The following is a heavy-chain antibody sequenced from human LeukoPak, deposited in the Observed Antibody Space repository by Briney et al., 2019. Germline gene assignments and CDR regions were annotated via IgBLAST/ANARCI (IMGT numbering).Heavy chain of an antibody. CDR1: GDSINSYH. Sequence: PSETLSLTCTISGDSINSYHWSWLRQPPGSKLEWIGYFYYSGVTNYNPSLKSRVTISVDTSKSQFSLKLSSVTAADTAMYYCATENARGAFDIWGQRTMVTVSS. CDR3: ATENARGAFDI. V-gene: IGHV4-59*01. D-gene: IGHD2-2*01. J-gene: IGHJ3*02. CDR2: FYYSGVT.